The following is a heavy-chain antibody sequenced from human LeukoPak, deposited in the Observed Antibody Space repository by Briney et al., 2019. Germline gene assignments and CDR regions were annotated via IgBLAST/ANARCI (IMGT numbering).Heavy chain of an antibody. J-gene: IGHJ4*02. CDR3: ASSRWQAFDS. V-gene: IGHV3-7*02. CDR2: IKQDGSEK. Sequence: GSLRLSCAASGFTFSTYWMSWVRQAPGKGLEWVAHIKQDGSEKYYVDSVKGRFTVSRDNAKNSVYLQLSSLRTEDTAAYYCASSRWQAFDSWGQGILVTVSS. D-gene: IGHD6-13*01. CDR1: GFTFSTYW.